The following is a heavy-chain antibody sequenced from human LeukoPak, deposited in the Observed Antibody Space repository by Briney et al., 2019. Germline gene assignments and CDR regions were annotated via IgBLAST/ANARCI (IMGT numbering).Heavy chain of an antibody. CDR3: ARGTTMTPGIDF. Sequence: GGSLRLSCAASGFTFNNYWMNWVRQAPGKDLVWVANINQDGSDKSYVDSVKGRFTISRDNAKNSVYLQMNSLRAEDTAVYYCARGTTMTPGIDFWGQGTLVTVSS. D-gene: IGHD3-22*01. CDR1: GFTFNNYW. CDR2: INQDGSDK. V-gene: IGHV3-7*03. J-gene: IGHJ4*02.